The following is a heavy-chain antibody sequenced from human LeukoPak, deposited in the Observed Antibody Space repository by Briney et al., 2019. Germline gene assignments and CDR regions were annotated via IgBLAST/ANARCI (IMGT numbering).Heavy chain of an antibody. V-gene: IGHV5-51*01. CDR2: IYPGDSDT. CDR3: ARLTPPGYSSGWGDY. Sequence: GESLKISCKGSGYSFTSYWIGWVRQMPGKGLEWMGIIYPGDSDTRYSPSFRGQVTISADKSISTAYLQWTSLKASDTAIYFCARLTPPGYSSGWGDYWGQGTLVTVSS. CDR1: GYSFTSYW. D-gene: IGHD6-19*01. J-gene: IGHJ4*02.